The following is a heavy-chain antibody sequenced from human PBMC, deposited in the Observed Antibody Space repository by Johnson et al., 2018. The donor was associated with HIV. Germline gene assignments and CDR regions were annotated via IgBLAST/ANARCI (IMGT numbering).Heavy chain of an antibody. CDR2: IYSGGST. Sequence: EVQLVESGGDLIQPGGSLRLSCAASGFTVSSNYMTWVRQAPGKGLEWVSVIYSGGSTYYADSVKGRLTISRDNARKSLYMQMNSLRAEDTAVYYCARDGPYYDSSGYYYGTVFYAFDIWGQGTMVTVSS. CDR1: GFTVSSNY. D-gene: IGHD3-22*01. V-gene: IGHV3-66*03. J-gene: IGHJ3*02. CDR3: ARDGPYYDSSGYYYGTVFYAFDI.